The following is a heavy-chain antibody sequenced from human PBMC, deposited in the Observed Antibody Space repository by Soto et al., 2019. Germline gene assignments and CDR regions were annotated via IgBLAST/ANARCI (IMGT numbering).Heavy chain of an antibody. J-gene: IGHJ4*02. V-gene: IGHV3-33*01. Sequence: QVQLVESGGGVVQPGRSLRLSCAASGFTFSSYGMHWVRQAPGKGLEWVAVIWYDGSNKYYADSVKGRFTISRDNSKNTLYLQMNSLRAEDTAVYYCARGANYDYISWFDYWGQGTLVTVSS. D-gene: IGHD3-16*01. CDR3: ARGANYDYISWFDY. CDR1: GFTFSSYG. CDR2: IWYDGSNK.